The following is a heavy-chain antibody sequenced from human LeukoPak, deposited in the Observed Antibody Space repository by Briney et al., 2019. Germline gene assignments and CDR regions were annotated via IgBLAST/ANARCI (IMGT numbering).Heavy chain of an antibody. D-gene: IGHD3-10*01. CDR1: GFTFSSYA. CDR3: AKALWSEYYYYYMDV. V-gene: IGHV3-23*01. CDR2: ISGSGGST. Sequence: GGSLRLSCAASGFTFSSYAMSWVRQAPGKGLEWVSAISGSGGSTYYADSVKGRFTISRDNPKNTLYLQMNSLRAEDTAVYYCAKALWSEYYYYYMDVWGKGTTVTVSS. J-gene: IGHJ6*03.